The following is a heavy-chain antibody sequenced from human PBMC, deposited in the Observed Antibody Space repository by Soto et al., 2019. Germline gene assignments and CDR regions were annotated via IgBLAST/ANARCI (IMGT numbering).Heavy chain of an antibody. J-gene: IGHJ4*02. D-gene: IGHD6-19*01. CDR3: ASGLQSGGYSSGWVYFDY. CDR2: IIHSGNT. V-gene: IGHV4-38-2*02. CDR1: DYSIGSGYY. Sequence: SETLSLTCTVSDYSIGSGYYWGWIRQPPGKGLEWIGSIIHSGNTNYNPSLKSRVTISVDTSKNQFSLKLSSVTAADTAVYYCASGLQSGGYSSGWVYFDYWGQGTLVTVSS.